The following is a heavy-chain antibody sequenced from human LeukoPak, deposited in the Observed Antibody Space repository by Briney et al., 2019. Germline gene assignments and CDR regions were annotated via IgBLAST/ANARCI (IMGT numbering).Heavy chain of an antibody. D-gene: IGHD1-14*01. V-gene: IGHV3-48*01. J-gene: IGHJ4*02. CDR2: ISNSGSPI. CDR1: GFTFDSYS. Sequence: PGGSLRLSCVVSGFTFDSYSMNWVRQAPGKGLEWISYISNSGSPIYYADSVKGRFTISRDKDKSSLYLQMNSLAADDTAVYYCARGLALGLTVPRKAFDYWGQGTLVTVSS. CDR3: ARGLALGLTVPRKAFDY.